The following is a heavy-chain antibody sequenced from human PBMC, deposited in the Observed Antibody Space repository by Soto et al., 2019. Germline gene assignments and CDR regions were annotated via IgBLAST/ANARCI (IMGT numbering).Heavy chain of an antibody. D-gene: IGHD1-1*01. CDR2: IIPIFGTA. CDR3: ARDLEEAGAYYGMDV. J-gene: IGHJ6*02. V-gene: IGHV1-69*13. CDR1: GGTFSSYS. Sequence: SVKVACKASGGTFSSYSISWVRQAPGQGLEWMGGIIPIFGTANYAQKFQGRVTITADESTSTAYMELSSLRSEDTAVYYCARDLEEAGAYYGMDVWGQGTTVTVSS.